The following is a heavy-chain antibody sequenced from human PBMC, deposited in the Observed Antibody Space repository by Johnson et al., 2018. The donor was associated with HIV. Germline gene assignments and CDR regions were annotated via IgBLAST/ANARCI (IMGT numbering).Heavy chain of an antibody. V-gene: IGHV3-33*01. CDR1: GLTFSSYG. Sequence: QVQLVESGGGLVQPGGSLRLSCEVSGLTFSSYGFHWVRQSPGKGLEWVAVVWYDGRNKHYADSVKGRFTISRDNSINTVSLQMNSLRAEDTAVYYCARDQWIQLWRDAFDIWGQGTMVTVSS. J-gene: IGHJ3*02. CDR2: VWYDGRNK. CDR3: ARDQWIQLWRDAFDI. D-gene: IGHD5-18*01.